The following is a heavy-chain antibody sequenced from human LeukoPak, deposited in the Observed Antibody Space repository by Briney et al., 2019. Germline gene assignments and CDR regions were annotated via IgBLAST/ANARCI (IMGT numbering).Heavy chain of an antibody. CDR2: ISYTGNT. J-gene: IGHJ6*03. CDR3: ASTRRTRSHYDILTGYSSYYYYYMDV. D-gene: IGHD3-9*01. V-gene: IGHV4-39*07. Sequence: PSETLSLTCTVSSDSLTSSSSYYWGWIRQPPGKGPEWIGSISYTGNTNYNPSLKSRVSISLDTSKTHVSLKLSSVTAADTAVYYCASTRRTRSHYDILTGYSSYYYYYMDVWGKGTKVTISS. CDR1: SDSLTSSSSYY.